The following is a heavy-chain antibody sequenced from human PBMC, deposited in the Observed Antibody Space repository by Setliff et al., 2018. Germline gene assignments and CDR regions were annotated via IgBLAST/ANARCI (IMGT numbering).Heavy chain of an antibody. J-gene: IGHJ5*02. V-gene: IGHV4-4*08. CDR2: IYTSGST. Sequence: PSETLSLTCTVSGGSISGYYWGWIRQPPGKGLEWIGNIYTSGSTNYYPSLKSRVTISVDTSKNQFSLKLSSVTAADTAVYYCARDPASPAAAGGWFDPWGQGTLVTVSS. CDR3: ARDPASPAAAGGWFDP. D-gene: IGHD6-13*01. CDR1: GGSISGYY.